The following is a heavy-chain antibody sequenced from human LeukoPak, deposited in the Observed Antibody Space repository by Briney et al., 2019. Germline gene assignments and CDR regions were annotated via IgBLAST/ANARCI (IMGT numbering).Heavy chain of an antibody. CDR3: ARDDGITMVRGVNFDY. J-gene: IGHJ4*02. Sequence: GASVKVSCKASGYIFTSYYMHWVRQAPGQGLEWMGIINPSGGSTSYAQKFQGRVTMTRDTSTSTVYMELSSLRSEDTAVYYCARDDGITMVRGVNFDYWGQGTLVTVSS. CDR1: GYIFTSYY. V-gene: IGHV1-46*01. CDR2: INPSGGST. D-gene: IGHD3-10*01.